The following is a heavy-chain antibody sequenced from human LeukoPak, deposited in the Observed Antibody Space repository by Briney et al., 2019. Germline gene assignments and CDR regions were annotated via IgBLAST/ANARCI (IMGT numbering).Heavy chain of an antibody. Sequence: GGSLRLSCAASGFTVSSNYMSWVRQAPGKGLEWVSVIYSGGSTYYADSVKGRFTISRDNSKNTLYLQMNSLRAEDTAVYYCAGATMIVPTGAYWGQGPLVTVSS. CDR3: AGATMIVPTGAY. V-gene: IGHV3-66*01. D-gene: IGHD3-22*01. CDR2: IYSGGST. CDR1: GFTVSSNY. J-gene: IGHJ4*02.